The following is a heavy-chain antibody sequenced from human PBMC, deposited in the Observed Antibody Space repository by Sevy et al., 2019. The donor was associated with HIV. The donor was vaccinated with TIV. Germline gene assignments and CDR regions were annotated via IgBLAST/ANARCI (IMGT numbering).Heavy chain of an antibody. CDR2: IDSGGST. Sequence: GGSLRLSCEASEFTVSGNYMAWVRLAPGKGLEWVSLIDSGGSTYYADSVKGRFTISRDNAKNTLYLQMNPRRAEDTAVYFCARDRYYDASGYYYYYYGMDVWGQGTTVTVSS. J-gene: IGHJ6*02. CDR3: ARDRYYDASGYYYYYYGMDV. D-gene: IGHD3-22*01. V-gene: IGHV3-66*01. CDR1: EFTVSGNY.